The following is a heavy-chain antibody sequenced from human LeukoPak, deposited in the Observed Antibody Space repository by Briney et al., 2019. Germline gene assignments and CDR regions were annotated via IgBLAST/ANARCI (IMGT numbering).Heavy chain of an antibody. CDR2: ISSSSSYI. J-gene: IGHJ6*04. V-gene: IGHV3-21*01. CDR1: GFTFSSYS. Sequence: PGGSLRLSCAASGFTFSSYSMNWVRQAPGKGLEWVSSISSSSSYIYYADSVKGRFTISRDNAKNSLYLQMNNLRAEDTAVYYCAREYSSSWPYYYYGMDVWGKGTTVTVSS. CDR3: AREYSSSWPYYYYGMDV. D-gene: IGHD6-13*01.